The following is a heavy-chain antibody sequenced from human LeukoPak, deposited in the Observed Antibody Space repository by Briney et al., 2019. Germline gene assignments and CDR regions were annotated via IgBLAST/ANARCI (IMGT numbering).Heavy chain of an antibody. CDR3: ARGAYDYVWGSYRFDYYYGMDV. CDR2: INHSGGT. D-gene: IGHD3-16*02. Sequence: SETLSLTCAVYGGSFSGYYWSWIRQPPGEGLEWIGEINHSGGTNYNPSLKSRVTISVDSSKNQFSLRLSSVTAPDTAVYYCARGAYDYVWGSYRFDYYYGMDVWGQGTTVTVSS. V-gene: IGHV4-34*01. J-gene: IGHJ6*02. CDR1: GGSFSGYY.